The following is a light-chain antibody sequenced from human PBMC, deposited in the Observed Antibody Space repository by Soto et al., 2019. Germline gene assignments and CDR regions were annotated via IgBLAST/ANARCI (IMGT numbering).Light chain of an antibody. J-gene: IGLJ1*01. CDR1: SSDVGGYNY. CDR2: DVS. Sequence: TETSSDVGGYNYVSWYQQHPGKAPKLMIYDVSNRPSGVSNRFSGSKSGNTASLTISGLQAEDEADYYCSSYTSSSTQAFVTGSEVTV. V-gene: IGLV2-14*04. CDR3: SSYTSSSTQA.